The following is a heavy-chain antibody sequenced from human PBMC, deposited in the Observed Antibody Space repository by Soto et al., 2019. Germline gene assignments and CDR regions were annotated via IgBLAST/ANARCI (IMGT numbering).Heavy chain of an antibody. J-gene: IGHJ6*02. D-gene: IGHD2-2*01. Sequence: PGGSLRLSCAASGFTFSNAWMSWVRQAPGKGLEWVGRIKSKTDGGTTDYAAPVKGRFTISRDDSKNTLYLQMNSLKTGDTAVYYCTTSIVPAYYYGMDVWGQGTTVTVSS. CDR3: TTSIVPAYYYGMDV. CDR2: IKSKTDGGTT. V-gene: IGHV3-15*01. CDR1: GFTFSNAW.